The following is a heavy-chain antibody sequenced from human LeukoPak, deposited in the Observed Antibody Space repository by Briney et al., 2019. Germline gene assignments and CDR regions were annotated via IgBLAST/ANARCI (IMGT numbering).Heavy chain of an antibody. V-gene: IGHV4-59*01. J-gene: IGHJ6*03. CDR2: VYYTGST. Sequence: SETLSLTCTVSGGSISTYYWTWIRQPPGKALEWIGYVYYTGSTNYNPSLKSRATISVDTSKNQFSLNVISVTDADTAVYYCARGKDTAMPLMDYYYYYMDVWGKGTTVTVSS. CDR1: GGSISTYY. D-gene: IGHD5-18*01. CDR3: ARGKDTAMPLMDYYYYYMDV.